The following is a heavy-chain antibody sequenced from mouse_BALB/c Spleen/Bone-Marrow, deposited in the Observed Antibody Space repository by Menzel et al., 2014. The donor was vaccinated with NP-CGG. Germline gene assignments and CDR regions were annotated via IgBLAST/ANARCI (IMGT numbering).Heavy chain of an antibody. CDR2: IYYSGTI. J-gene: IGHJ4*01. CDR1: GISITTGNYR. V-gene: IGHV3-5*02. Sequence: EVQLQESGPGLVKPSQTVSLTCTVTGISITTGNYRWSWIRQFPGNKLEWIGYIYYSGTITYNPSLTSRTTITRDTSXNQFFLKMNSLTAEDTATYYCARDGGLRGYAMDYWGQGTSVTVSS. D-gene: IGHD2-4*01. CDR3: ARDGGLRGYAMDY.